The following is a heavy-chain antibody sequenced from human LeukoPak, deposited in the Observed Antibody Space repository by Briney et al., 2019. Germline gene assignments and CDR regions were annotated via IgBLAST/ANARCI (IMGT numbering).Heavy chain of an antibody. CDR2: ISPDGNYI. CDR3: VSQRDHRVAVAGSFDN. V-gene: IGHV3-23*01. Sequence: GGSLRLSCVASGFTFSTFAMSWVRQTPGTGLAWLSAISPDGNYIYYADSVKGRFTTTRDNSKNTLYLQMTSLRVEDTAVYFCVSQRDHRVAVAGSFDNWGQGTLISVSP. D-gene: IGHD6-19*01. CDR1: GFTFSTFA. J-gene: IGHJ4*02.